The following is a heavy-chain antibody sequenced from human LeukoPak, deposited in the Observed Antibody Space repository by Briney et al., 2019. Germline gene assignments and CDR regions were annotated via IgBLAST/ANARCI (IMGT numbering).Heavy chain of an antibody. V-gene: IGHV3-66*01. Sequence: GGSLRLSCAASGFTVSSNYMSWVRQAPGKGPEWVSVIYSGGSTYYADSVKGRFTISRDNAKNSLYLQMNSLRAEDTAVYYCARDLATLIVRGGLDVWGQGTTVTVSS. CDR3: ARDLATLIVRGGLDV. J-gene: IGHJ6*02. CDR1: GFTVSSNY. D-gene: IGHD3-10*01. CDR2: IYSGGST.